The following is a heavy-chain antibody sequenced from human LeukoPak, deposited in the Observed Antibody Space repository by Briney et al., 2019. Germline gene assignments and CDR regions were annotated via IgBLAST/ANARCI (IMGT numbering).Heavy chain of an antibody. D-gene: IGHD6-19*01. V-gene: IGHV6-1*01. CDR3: ARGSGWYGWVDP. J-gene: IGHJ5*02. Sequence: SQTLSLTCAISGDSVSSNSADWNWITQSPSRGLEWLGRTYYRSKWYNDYAVSVKSRITFNPDTSKSQFSLQLNSVTPEDTAVYYCARGSGWYGWVDPWGQGTLVTVSS. CDR1: GDSVSSNSAD. CDR2: TYYRSKWYN.